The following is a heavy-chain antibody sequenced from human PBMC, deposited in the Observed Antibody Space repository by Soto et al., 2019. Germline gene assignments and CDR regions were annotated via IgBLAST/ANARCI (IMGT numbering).Heavy chain of an antibody. CDR2: ISGSGGST. Sequence: GGSLRLSCAASGFTFSSYAMSWVRQAPGKGLEWVSAISGSGGSTYYADSVKGRFTISRDNSKNTLYLQMNSLRAEDTAVYYCAKELITMIVVVTTPPAFDIWGQGTMVTVSS. CDR1: GFTFSSYA. D-gene: IGHD3-22*01. V-gene: IGHV3-23*01. CDR3: AKELITMIVVVTTPPAFDI. J-gene: IGHJ3*02.